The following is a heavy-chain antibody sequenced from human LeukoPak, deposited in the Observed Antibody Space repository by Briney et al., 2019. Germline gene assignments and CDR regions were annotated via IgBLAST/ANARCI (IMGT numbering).Heavy chain of an antibody. Sequence: PGGSLRLSCAASGFTFSSYAMSWVRQAPGKGLEWVSAISGSGGSTYYADSVKGRFTISRDNSKNALYLQMNSLRAEDTAVYYCAKSHHPTVTTSFDYWGQGTLVTVSS. CDR1: GFTFSSYA. V-gene: IGHV3-23*01. CDR3: AKSHHPTVTTSFDY. J-gene: IGHJ4*02. D-gene: IGHD4-11*01. CDR2: ISGSGGST.